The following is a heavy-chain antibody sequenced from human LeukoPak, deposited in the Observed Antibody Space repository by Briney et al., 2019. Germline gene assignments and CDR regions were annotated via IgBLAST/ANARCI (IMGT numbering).Heavy chain of an antibody. V-gene: IGHV4-30-4*01. Sequence: SETLSLTCTVSGGSISSDDYFWSWIRRPPGKGLEWIGYIYFSGSTYYNPSLKSRVTISVDTSKNQFSLKLSSVTAADTAVYYCARYYDILTGYFDFWGRGTLVTVSS. J-gene: IGHJ4*02. CDR3: ARYYDILTGYFDF. D-gene: IGHD3-9*01. CDR2: IYFSGST. CDR1: GGSISSDDYF.